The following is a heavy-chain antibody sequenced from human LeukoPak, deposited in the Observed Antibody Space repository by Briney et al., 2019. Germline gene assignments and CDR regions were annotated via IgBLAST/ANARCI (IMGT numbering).Heavy chain of an antibody. CDR1: GFTVSSNY. V-gene: IGHV3-66*01. CDR2: IYSGGST. D-gene: IGHD3-10*01. Sequence: PGGSLRLSCAASGFTVSSNYMSWVRQAPGKGLEWVSVIYSGGSTYYADSVKGRFTISRDNSKNMLYLQLNSLRAEDTAVYYCARDGDYYGSGSCSDYWGQGTLVTVSS. J-gene: IGHJ4*02. CDR3: ARDGDYYGSGSCSDY.